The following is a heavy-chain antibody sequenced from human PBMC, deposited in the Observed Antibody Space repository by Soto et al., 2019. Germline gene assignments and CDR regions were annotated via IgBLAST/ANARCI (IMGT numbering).Heavy chain of an antibody. CDR1: GYTFTSYV. J-gene: IGHJ4*02. V-gene: IGHV1-18*04. CDR2: ISAYNGNT. CDR3: ARLKAGKRPFITIFGVDQDDY. Sequence: ASVKVSCKASGYTFTSYVISWVRQAPGQGLAWMGWISAYNGNTNYAQKLQGRVTMTTDTSTSTAYMELRSLRSDDTAVYYCARLKAGKRPFITIFGVDQDDYWGQGTLVTVSS. D-gene: IGHD3-3*01.